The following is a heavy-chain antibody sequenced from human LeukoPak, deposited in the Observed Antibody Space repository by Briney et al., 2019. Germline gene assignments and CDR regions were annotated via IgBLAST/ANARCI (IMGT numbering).Heavy chain of an antibody. CDR2: IYYSGST. CDR1: GGSISSYY. D-gene: IGHD3-16*02. V-gene: IGHV4-59*01. CDR3: ARYVWGSYPTFEDY. Sequence: PSETLSLTCTVSGGSISSYYWNWIRQPPGKGLEWIGYIYYSGSTNYNTSLKSRLTISVDTSKNQFSLKLSSVTAADTAVYYCARYVWGSYPTFEDYWGQGTRVTVSS. J-gene: IGHJ4*02.